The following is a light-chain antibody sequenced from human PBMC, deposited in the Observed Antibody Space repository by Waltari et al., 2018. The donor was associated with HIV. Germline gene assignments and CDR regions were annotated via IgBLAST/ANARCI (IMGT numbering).Light chain of an antibody. J-gene: IGLJ3*02. CDR3: QSYDTSNSHWV. CDR2: QNN. Sequence: FILTQPHSVSGSPGKTVNISCTRSSGSIASNYVPWFQPRPGSAPINEIHQNNQRASGVAERFSGSIDRSSNSAALTISGLKTEDEADFFCQSYDTSNSHWVFGGGTKLTVL. CDR1: SGSIASNY. V-gene: IGLV6-57*03.